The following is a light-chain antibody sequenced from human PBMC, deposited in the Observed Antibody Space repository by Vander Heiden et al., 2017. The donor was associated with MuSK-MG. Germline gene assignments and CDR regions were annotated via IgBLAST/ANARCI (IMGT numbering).Light chain of an antibody. CDR1: SSDVGSYNL. CDR2: EVS. Sequence: QSALTQPASVSGSPGQSITISCTGTSSDVGSYNLVSWYQQHPGKAPKLMIYEVSKRPSGVSNRVSGSKSGNTASLTISGLQAEDEAYYDCCSYAGSSPEVFGGGTKLTVL. CDR3: CSYAGSSPEV. J-gene: IGLJ2*01. V-gene: IGLV2-23*02.